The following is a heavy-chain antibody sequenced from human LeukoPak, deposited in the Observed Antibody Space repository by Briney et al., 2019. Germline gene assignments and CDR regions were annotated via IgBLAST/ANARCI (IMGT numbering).Heavy chain of an antibody. D-gene: IGHD3-3*01. CDR2: IRYGGSNY. V-gene: IGHV3-30*02. J-gene: IGHJ3*02. CDR3: ARSGYSPYDAFDI. Sequence: GGSLRLSCAASGFTFCSFGMLWVRQAQGKGLEWVAFIRYGGSNYYYADSVKGRFTISRDNSKNTLYLQMNSLRAEDTAVYYCARSGYSPYDAFDIWGQGTMVTVSS. CDR1: GFTFCSFG.